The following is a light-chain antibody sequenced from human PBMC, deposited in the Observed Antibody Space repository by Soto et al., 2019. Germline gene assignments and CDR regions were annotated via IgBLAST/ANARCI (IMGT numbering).Light chain of an antibody. J-gene: IGKJ5*01. CDR3: QQSYMDPIT. CDR2: AAS. Sequence: DIHMTQSPSSVSASLGDRVTITFRASQGISSWLAWYQQKPGKAPKLLIYAASSLQSGVPSRFSGSGSGTDFTLSISSVQPEDFATYFCQQSYMDPITFGQGTRLEIK. CDR1: QGISSW. V-gene: IGKV1-12*01.